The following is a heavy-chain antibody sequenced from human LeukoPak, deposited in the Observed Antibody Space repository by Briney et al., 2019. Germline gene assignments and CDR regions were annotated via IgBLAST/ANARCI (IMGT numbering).Heavy chain of an antibody. CDR3: AREIEMATIGV. D-gene: IGHD5-24*01. Sequence: MPSETLSLTCTVSGGSICSYYWSWIRQPPGEGLEWIGYIYYSGSTNYNPSLKSRVTISVDTSKNQFSLKLSSVTAADTAVYYCAREIEMATIGVWGQGTLVTVSS. J-gene: IGHJ4*02. CDR2: IYYSGST. V-gene: IGHV4-59*01. CDR1: GGSICSYY.